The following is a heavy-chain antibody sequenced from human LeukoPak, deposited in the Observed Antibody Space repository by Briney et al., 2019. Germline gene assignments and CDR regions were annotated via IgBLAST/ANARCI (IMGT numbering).Heavy chain of an antibody. CDR2: IKQDGSEK. CDR1: GFTFSSYW. J-gene: IGHJ4*02. Sequence: GGFLRLSCADSGFTFSSYWMSWVRQAPGKGLEWVANIKQDGSEKYYVDSVKGRFTISRDNAKNSLYLQMNSLRAEDTAVYYCARVRVLRYFDWLDYFDYWGQGTLVTVSS. V-gene: IGHV3-7*01. CDR3: ARVRVLRYFDWLDYFDY. D-gene: IGHD3-9*01.